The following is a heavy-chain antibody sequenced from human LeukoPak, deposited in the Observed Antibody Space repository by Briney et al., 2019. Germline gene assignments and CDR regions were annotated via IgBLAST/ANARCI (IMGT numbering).Heavy chain of an antibody. J-gene: IGHJ4*02. CDR1: GGSFSGYY. D-gene: IGHD3-22*01. Sequence: SETLPLTCAVYGGSFSGYYWSWIRQPPGKGLEWIGEINHSGSTNYNPSLKSRVTISVDTSKNQFSLKLSSVTAADTAVYYCARHYYDSSGYYAFDYWGQGTLVTVSS. CDR3: ARHYYDSSGYYAFDY. V-gene: IGHV4-34*01. CDR2: INHSGST.